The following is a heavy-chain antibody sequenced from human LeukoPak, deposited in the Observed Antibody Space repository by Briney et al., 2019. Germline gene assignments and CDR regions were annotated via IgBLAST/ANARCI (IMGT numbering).Heavy chain of an antibody. D-gene: IGHD6-6*01. V-gene: IGHV1-69*05. J-gene: IGHJ6*03. CDR3: ARAEYSSSSGIYYYYMDV. CDR2: IIPIFGTA. CDR1: GATLSSYA. Sequence: SVKVSCKASGATLSSYALSWVRQAPGQGLEWIRGIIPIFGTANYAQKFQGRVAITTDESTSTANMELSSLRSEDTAVYYCARAEYSSSSGIYYYYMDVWGKGTTVTVSS.